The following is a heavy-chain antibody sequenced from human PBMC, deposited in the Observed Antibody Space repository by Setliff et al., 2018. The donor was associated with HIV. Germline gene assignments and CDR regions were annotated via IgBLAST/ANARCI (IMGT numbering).Heavy chain of an antibody. CDR2: VYYSGIT. V-gene: IGHV4-39*01. J-gene: IGHJ5*01. D-gene: IGHD3-3*01. Sequence: LSLSCTVSGGSIIDSRYFWGWIRQPPGKGLEWIGSVYYSGITYYSSSLKSRVTVSVDTSRIQFSLKLTSVTAADTAVYKCVRHVWSDDFLVPGWFDSWSQGTLVTVSS. CDR1: GGSIIDSRYF. CDR3: VRHVWSDDFLVPGWFDS.